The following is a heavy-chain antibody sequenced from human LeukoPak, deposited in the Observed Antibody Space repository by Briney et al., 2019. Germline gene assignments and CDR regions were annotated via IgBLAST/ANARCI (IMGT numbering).Heavy chain of an antibody. CDR1: GYTFTGYY. CDR2: INPNSGGT. Sequence: ASVKVSCKASGYTFTGYYMHWVRQAPGQGLEWMGWINPNSGGTNYAQKFQGRVTMTRDTSISTAYMELSRLRSDDTAVYHCARDPEGWELLKFDYWGQGTLVTVSS. CDR3: ARDPEGWELLKFDY. D-gene: IGHD1-26*01. V-gene: IGHV1-2*02. J-gene: IGHJ4*02.